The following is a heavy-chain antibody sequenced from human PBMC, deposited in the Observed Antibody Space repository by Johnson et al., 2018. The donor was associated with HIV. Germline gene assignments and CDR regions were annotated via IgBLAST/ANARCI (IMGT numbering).Heavy chain of an antibody. Sequence: QVKLVESGGGVVQPGRSLRLSCAASGFTFSSYAMHWVRQAPGKGLEWVAVISYDGSNKYYADSVKGRFTISRDNSKNTLYLQMNSLRAEDTAVYYCARDERWNYYDAFDIWGQGTMVTVSS. J-gene: IGHJ3*02. V-gene: IGHV3-30-3*01. CDR3: ARDERWNYYDAFDI. D-gene: IGHD1-7*01. CDR2: ISYDGSNK. CDR1: GFTFSSYA.